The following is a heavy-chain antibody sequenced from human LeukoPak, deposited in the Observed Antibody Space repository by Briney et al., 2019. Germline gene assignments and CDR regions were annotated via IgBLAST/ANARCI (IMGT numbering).Heavy chain of an antibody. CDR1: GFTFTTYW. CDR3: AKVAKYYYGSETYYFFEH. CDR2: INQDGTEK. J-gene: IGHJ4*02. Sequence: GGSLRLSCAASGFTFTTYWMSWVRQAPGKGLEWVANINQDGTEKYYVDSVKGLFTISRDNAKNSLYLQMNSLRVEDTAVYYCAKVAKYYYGSETYYFFEHWGQGTPVTASS. V-gene: IGHV3-7*01. D-gene: IGHD3-10*01.